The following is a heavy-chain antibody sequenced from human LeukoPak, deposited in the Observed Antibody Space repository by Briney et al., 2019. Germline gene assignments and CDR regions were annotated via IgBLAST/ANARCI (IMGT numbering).Heavy chain of an antibody. V-gene: IGHV1-8*01. CDR2: MNPNSGAT. CDR3: ARVDGYSYGGNFDY. J-gene: IGHJ4*02. CDR1: GYTFTNYD. Sequence: ASVKVSCKASGYTFTNYDFNWVRQATGQGLEWMGWMNPNSGATGYAQKFQGRVTMTRDTSINTAYMELSSLRSEDTAVYYCARVDGYSYGGNFDYWGQGTLVTVSS. D-gene: IGHD5-18*01.